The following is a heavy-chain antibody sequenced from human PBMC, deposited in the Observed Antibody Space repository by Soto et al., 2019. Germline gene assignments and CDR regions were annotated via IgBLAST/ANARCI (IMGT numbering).Heavy chain of an antibody. Sequence: LSLTCTVSGGSISSGDYYWSWIRQPPGKGLEWIGYIYYSGSTYYNPSLKSRVTISVDTSKNQFSLKLSSVTAADTAVYYCARSATIGVYYYYGMDVWGQGTTVTVSS. CDR1: GGSISSGDYY. V-gene: IGHV4-30-4*01. CDR3: ARSATIGVYYYYGMDV. D-gene: IGHD5-12*01. CDR2: IYYSGST. J-gene: IGHJ6*02.